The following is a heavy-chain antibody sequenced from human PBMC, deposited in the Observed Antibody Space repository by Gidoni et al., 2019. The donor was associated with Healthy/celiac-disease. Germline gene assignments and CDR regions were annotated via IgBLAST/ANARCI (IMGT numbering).Heavy chain of an antibody. J-gene: IGHJ2*01. CDR3: AKTGISGIGYFDL. D-gene: IGHD2-15*01. CDR2: ISGSCGST. Sequence: EVQRLESVGGLVQHGGSLRPSCAASRFTVSGYAMSWVRQAPGKGLGWVSAISGSCGSTYYADSVKGRFTISRDNSKNTLYLQMNSLRAEDTAVYYCAKTGISGIGYFDLWGRGTLVTVSS. V-gene: IGHV3-23*01. CDR1: RFTVSGYA.